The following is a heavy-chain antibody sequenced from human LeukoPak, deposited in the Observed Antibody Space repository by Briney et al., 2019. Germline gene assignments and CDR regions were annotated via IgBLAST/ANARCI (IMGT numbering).Heavy chain of an antibody. D-gene: IGHD3-10*01. CDR2: IKQDGSEK. J-gene: IGHJ4*02. Sequence: PGGSLRLSCAASGFTFRSYWMNWVRQAPGKGLEWVANIKQDGSEKYYVDSVKGRFTISRDNAKNSLYLQMNSLRAEDTAVYYCARDRAWFGESPVEYWGQGTLVTVSS. CDR3: ARDRAWFGESPVEY. V-gene: IGHV3-7*01. CDR1: GFTFRSYW.